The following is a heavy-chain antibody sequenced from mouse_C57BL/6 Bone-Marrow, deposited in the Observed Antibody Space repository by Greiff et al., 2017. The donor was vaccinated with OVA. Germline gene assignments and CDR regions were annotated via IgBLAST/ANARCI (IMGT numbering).Heavy chain of an antibody. CDR3: ARQDYGNYDYFDY. D-gene: IGHD2-1*01. V-gene: IGHV5-6*02. CDR2: ISSGGSYT. Sequence: EVMLVESGGDLVKPGGSLKLSCAASGFTFSSYGMSWVRQTPDKRLEWVATISSGGSYTYYPDSVKGRFTISRDNAKNTLYLQMSSLKSEDTAVYYCARQDYGNYDYFDYWGQGTTLTVSS. J-gene: IGHJ2*01. CDR1: GFTFSSYG.